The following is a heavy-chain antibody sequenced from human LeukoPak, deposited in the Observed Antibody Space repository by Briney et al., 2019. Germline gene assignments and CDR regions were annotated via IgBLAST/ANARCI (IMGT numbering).Heavy chain of an antibody. V-gene: IGHV4-59*08. J-gene: IGHJ4*02. Sequence: SETLSLTCTVSGGSFKSYYWSWIRQPPGKGLEWIGYIYYSGSTNYNPSLKSRLTISVDTSKNQFSLKLSSVTAADTAVYYCAALTRGGLARFAYWGQGTLVTVSS. CDR1: GGSFKSYY. CDR2: IYYSGST. D-gene: IGHD3/OR15-3a*01. CDR3: AALTRGGLARFAY.